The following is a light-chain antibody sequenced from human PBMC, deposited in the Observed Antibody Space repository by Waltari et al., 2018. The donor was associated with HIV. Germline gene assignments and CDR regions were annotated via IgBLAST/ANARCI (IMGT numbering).Light chain of an antibody. CDR2: GAS. Sequence: EVVMTQSPATLSVSPGERATLSSSASQSVNSHLAWYQHNPRQAPRLLIDGASTRATGVPARFSGSGSATEFTLTISSLQSEDFAVYYCQQYNHWPPYTFGQGTKLEIK. CDR1: QSVNSH. J-gene: IGKJ2*01. CDR3: QQYNHWPPYT. V-gene: IGKV3-15*01.